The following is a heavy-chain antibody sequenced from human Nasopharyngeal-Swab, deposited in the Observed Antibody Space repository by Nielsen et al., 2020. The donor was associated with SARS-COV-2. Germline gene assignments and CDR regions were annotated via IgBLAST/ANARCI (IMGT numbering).Heavy chain of an antibody. J-gene: IGHJ6*03. CDR3: AKGRGSYYYYMDV. V-gene: IGHV3-21*01. D-gene: IGHD3-10*01. Sequence: WIRQPPGKGLEWVSSISSSSSYIYYADSVKGRFTISRDNAKNSLYLQMNSLRAEDTAVYYCAKGRGSYYYYMDVWGKGTTVTVSS. CDR2: ISSSSSYI.